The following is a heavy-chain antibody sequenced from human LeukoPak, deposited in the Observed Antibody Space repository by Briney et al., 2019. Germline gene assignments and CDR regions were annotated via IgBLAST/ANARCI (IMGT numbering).Heavy chain of an antibody. D-gene: IGHD1-26*01. CDR1: GFTFSSYA. V-gene: IGHV3-23*01. Sequence: GGSLRLSCAASGFTFSSYAVSGVRQAPGKGREGGSAISGSGGSTYYADSVKGRFTISRDNPKNTLYLQMNSLRAEDTAVYYCAKVPTQWEPFDYWGQGTMVTVSS. CDR3: AKVPTQWEPFDY. CDR2: ISGSGGST. J-gene: IGHJ4*02.